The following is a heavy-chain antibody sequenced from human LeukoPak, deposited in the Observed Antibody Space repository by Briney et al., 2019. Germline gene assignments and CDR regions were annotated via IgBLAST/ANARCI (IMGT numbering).Heavy chain of an antibody. CDR2: KLPMFASD. Sequence: SVKVSRKASGGTLTHYVINSVRPAPWQGREWVGGKLPMFASDNYEQKFQGKVTITTDRSTSKVYMEPSSLRSEDTAVYYCARTPPYCPNGACRYTDRNWFDSWGQETLVTVSS. V-gene: IGHV1-69*05. CDR1: GGTLTHYV. D-gene: IGHD2-8*01. CDR3: ARTPPYCPNGACRYTDRNWFDS. J-gene: IGHJ5*01.